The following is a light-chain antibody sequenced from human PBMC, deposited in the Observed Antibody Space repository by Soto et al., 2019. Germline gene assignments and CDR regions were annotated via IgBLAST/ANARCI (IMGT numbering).Light chain of an antibody. CDR3: QQYKSYSPYT. Sequence: DIPMTQSPSTLSASVGDRVTITCRASQSISSWLAWYQQKPGKAPKLLIYGASSLKSGVPSRFSGSGSGTEFTLTISSLQPDDFATYYCQQYKSYSPYTFGQGTKLEIK. J-gene: IGKJ2*01. CDR2: GAS. CDR1: QSISSW. V-gene: IGKV1-5*01.